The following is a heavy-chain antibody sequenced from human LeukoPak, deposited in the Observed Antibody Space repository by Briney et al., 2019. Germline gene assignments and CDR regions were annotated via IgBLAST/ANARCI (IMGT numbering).Heavy chain of an antibody. CDR2: IYSGGST. J-gene: IGHJ3*02. CDR3: ARDVLAAGATGTFDI. D-gene: IGHD1-14*01. Sequence: PGGSLRLSCAASGFTVSSNYMSWVRQAPGKGLEWVSVIYSGGSTYYADSVKGRFTISRDNSKNTLYLQMNSLRAEDTAVYYCARDVLAAGATGTFDIWGQGTMVTVSS. CDR1: GFTVSSNY. V-gene: IGHV3-53*01.